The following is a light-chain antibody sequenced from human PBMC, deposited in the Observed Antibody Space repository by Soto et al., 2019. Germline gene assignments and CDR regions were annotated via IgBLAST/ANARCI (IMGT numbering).Light chain of an antibody. CDR1: QSILYSSNNKNY. CDR3: HQYYTTPPLYT. V-gene: IGKV4-1*01. J-gene: IGKJ2*01. CDR2: WAS. Sequence: DIVMTQSPESLAVSLGERATINCKSSQSILYSSNNKNYVAWYQQKPGQPPRLLIYWASTRESGVPDRFSGSGSGTDLTLTISSLQPEDVAVYYCHQYYTTPPLYTFGQGTKVEIK.